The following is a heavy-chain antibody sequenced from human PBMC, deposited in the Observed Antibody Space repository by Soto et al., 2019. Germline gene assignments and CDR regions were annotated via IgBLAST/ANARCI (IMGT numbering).Heavy chain of an antibody. CDR1: GFTFDNHG. CDR2: ITDSGGAT. J-gene: IGHJ5*02. Sequence: EVQLLESGGDLVQPGGSLRLSCVVSGFTFDNHGMSWVRQTPGKGLQWVASITDSGGATYYADSVKGRFTIFRDNSKHTLYMQMNRLRVDDTAVYFCARNPRSSIFRVRNIVENWFDPWGQGSLVTVSS. V-gene: IGHV3-23*01. D-gene: IGHD3-3*01. CDR3: ARNPRSSIFRVRNIVENWFDP.